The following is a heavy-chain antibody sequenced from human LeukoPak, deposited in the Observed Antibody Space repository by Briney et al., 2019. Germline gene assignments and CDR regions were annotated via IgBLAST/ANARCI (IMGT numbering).Heavy chain of an antibody. J-gene: IGHJ4*02. Sequence: GGSLRLSCTASGLTFSTSGFNWVRQAPGKGLEWVASIGPTGSDRYHADSIKGRFTISRDNANNFLYLQMNSLRAEDTAVYYCATETQGRHYDYWGQGTLLTVSS. V-gene: IGHV3-21*06. CDR1: GLTFSTSG. CDR2: IGPTGSDR. CDR3: ATETQGRHYDY.